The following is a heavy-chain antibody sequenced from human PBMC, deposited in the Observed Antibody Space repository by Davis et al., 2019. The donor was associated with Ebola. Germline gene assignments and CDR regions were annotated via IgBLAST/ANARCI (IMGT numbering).Heavy chain of an antibody. D-gene: IGHD3-10*01. CDR2: IYYSGST. V-gene: IGHV4-31*03. Sequence: MPSETLSLSCTVSGGSISSGGYYWSWIRQHPGKGLEWIGYIYYSGSTYYNPSLKSRVTISVDTSKNQFSLKLSSVTAADTAVYYCARVGLIWFGELLTQPYWFDPWGQGTLVTVSS. J-gene: IGHJ5*02. CDR3: ARVGLIWFGELLTQPYWFDP. CDR1: GGSISSGGYY.